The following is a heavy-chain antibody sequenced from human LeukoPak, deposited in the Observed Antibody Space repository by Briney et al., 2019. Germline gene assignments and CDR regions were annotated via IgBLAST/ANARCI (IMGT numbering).Heavy chain of an antibody. V-gene: IGHV3-21*01. CDR2: ISSSSSYI. J-gene: IGHJ4*02. CDR1: GFTFSSYS. Sequence: NPGGSLRLSCAASGFTFSSYSMNWVRQAPGKGLEWVSSISSSSSYIYYADSVKGRFTISRDNAKNSLYLQMNSLRAEDTAVYYCARDHLIYGVVPAQYDYWGQGTLVTVSS. D-gene: IGHD2-2*01. CDR3: ARDHLIYGVVPAQYDY.